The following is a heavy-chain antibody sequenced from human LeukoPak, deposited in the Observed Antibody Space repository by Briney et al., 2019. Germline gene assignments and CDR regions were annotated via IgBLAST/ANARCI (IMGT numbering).Heavy chain of an antibody. CDR1: GFTFSSYA. D-gene: IGHD3-22*01. Sequence: GGSRRLSCAASGFTFSSYAMSWVRQAPGKGLEWVSGISGRDSSTYYADSVKGRFTISRENSKNTLYLQMNSLRAEDTAVYYCAKGPNWGGYDKPRIYYDSSGVDYWGQGTLVTVSS. CDR3: AKGPNWGGYDKPRIYYDSSGVDY. CDR2: ISGRDSST. J-gene: IGHJ4*02. V-gene: IGHV3-23*01.